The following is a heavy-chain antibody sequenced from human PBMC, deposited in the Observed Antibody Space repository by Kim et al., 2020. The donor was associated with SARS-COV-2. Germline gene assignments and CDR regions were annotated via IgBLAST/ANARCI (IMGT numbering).Heavy chain of an antibody. D-gene: IGHD6-13*01. CDR2: IKQDGSEK. Sequence: GGSLRLSCAASGFTFSSYWMSWVRQAPGKGLEWVANIKQDGSEKYYVDSVKGRFTISRDNAKNSLYLQMNSLRAEDTAVYYCARYRPQAAAAGTSGWFDPWGQGTLVTVSS. CDR1: GFTFSSYW. V-gene: IGHV3-7*01. CDR3: ARYRPQAAAAGTSGWFDP. J-gene: IGHJ5*02.